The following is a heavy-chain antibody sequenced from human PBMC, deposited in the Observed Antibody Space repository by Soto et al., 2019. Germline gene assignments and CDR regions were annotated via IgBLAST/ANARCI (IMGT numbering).Heavy chain of an antibody. Sequence: SETLSLTCAVYGGSFSGYYWSWIRQPPGKGLEWIGEINHSGSTNHNPSLKSRVTISVDTSKNQFSLKLSSVTAADTAVYYCARGQDFWSGYYYYYYGMDVWGQGTTVTAP. V-gene: IGHV4-34*01. CDR3: ARGQDFWSGYYYYYYGMDV. D-gene: IGHD3-3*01. J-gene: IGHJ6*02. CDR1: GGSFSGYY. CDR2: INHSGST.